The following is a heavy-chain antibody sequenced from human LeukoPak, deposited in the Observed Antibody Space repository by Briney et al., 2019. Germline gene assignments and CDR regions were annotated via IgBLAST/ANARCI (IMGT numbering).Heavy chain of an antibody. CDR1: GGSFSSGSYY. CDR3: ARRARGSYFDY. D-gene: IGHD1-26*01. Sequence: SETLSLTCTVSGGSFSSGSYYWSWLRQPPGTGLEWIGYIYYSGSTDYNPSLKSRVTISVDTSKNQFSLKLSSVTAADTAVYYCARRARGSYFDYWGQGTLVTVSS. CDR2: IYYSGST. V-gene: IGHV4-61*01. J-gene: IGHJ4*02.